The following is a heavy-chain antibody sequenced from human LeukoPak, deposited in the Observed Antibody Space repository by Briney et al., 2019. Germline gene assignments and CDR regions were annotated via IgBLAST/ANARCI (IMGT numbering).Heavy chain of an antibody. CDR1: GYTFTSYG. CDR3: ARDLSKAYFDY. Sequence: ASAKVSSKPSGYTFTSYGISSVRQAPGPGLEWRGWISAYNGNTNYAQKLQGRVTMTTDTSTSTAYMELRSLRSDDTAVYYCARDLSKAYFDYWGQGTLVTVSS. J-gene: IGHJ4*02. V-gene: IGHV1-18*01. D-gene: IGHD3-3*02. CDR2: ISAYNGNT.